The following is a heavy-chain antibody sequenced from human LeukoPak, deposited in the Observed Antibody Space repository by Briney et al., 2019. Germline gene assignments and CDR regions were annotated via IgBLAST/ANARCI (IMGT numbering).Heavy chain of an antibody. Sequence: SGPTLVKPTQTLTLTCTFSGFSLRTSGVGVGWIRQPPGKALEWLALIYWDDDKRYSPSLKSRLTITKDTFKNQVVLTMTNMDPVDTATYYCARPYYYDSSGYWPRFDYWGQGTLVTVSS. J-gene: IGHJ4*02. CDR3: ARPYYYDSSGYWPRFDY. CDR1: GFSLRTSGVG. D-gene: IGHD3-22*01. CDR2: IYWDDDK. V-gene: IGHV2-5*02.